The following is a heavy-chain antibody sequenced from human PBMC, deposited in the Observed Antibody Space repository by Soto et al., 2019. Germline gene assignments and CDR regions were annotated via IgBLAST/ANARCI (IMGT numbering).Heavy chain of an antibody. CDR2: INAGNGNT. J-gene: IGHJ4*02. Sequence: GASVKVSCKASGYTFTSYAMHWVRQAPGQRLEWMGWINAGNGNTKYSQKFQGRVTITRDTSASTAYMELSSLRSEDTAVYYCASVLPILYYGSGSSGYFDYWGQGTLVTVSS. CDR3: ASVLPILYYGSGSSGYFDY. CDR1: GYTFTSYA. D-gene: IGHD3-10*01. V-gene: IGHV1-3*01.